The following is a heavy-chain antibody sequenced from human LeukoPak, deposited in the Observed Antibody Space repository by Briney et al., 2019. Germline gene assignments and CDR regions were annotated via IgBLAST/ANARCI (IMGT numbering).Heavy chain of an antibody. CDR2: IYPGDSDT. J-gene: IGHJ3*02. CDR3: ARRYCTDGLCYSSAFDI. CDR1: GYSFTSYW. D-gene: IGHD2-8*01. V-gene: IGHV5-51*01. Sequence: LGESLKISCKGSGYSFTSYWIGWVRQMPGKGLEWMGIIYPGDSDTRYSPSFQGQVTISADKSISTAYLQWSSLKASDTAMYYCARRYCTDGLCYSSAFDIWGQGTMVTVSS.